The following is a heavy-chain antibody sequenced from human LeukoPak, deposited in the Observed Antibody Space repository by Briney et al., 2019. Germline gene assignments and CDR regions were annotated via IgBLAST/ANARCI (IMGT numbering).Heavy chain of an antibody. CDR2: ISGSGGST. Sequence: GSLRLACAASGFTFSSYAMSWVRQAPGKGLEWVSAISGSGGSTYYADSVKGRFTISRDNSKNTLYLQMNSLRAEDTAVYYCAKEEDIVVVVAALFDYWGQGTLVTVSS. V-gene: IGHV3-23*01. J-gene: IGHJ4*02. CDR1: GFTFSSYA. CDR3: AKEEDIVVVVAALFDY. D-gene: IGHD2-15*01.